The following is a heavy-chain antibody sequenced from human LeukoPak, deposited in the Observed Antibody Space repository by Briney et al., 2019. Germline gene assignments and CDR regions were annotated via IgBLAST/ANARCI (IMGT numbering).Heavy chain of an antibody. CDR3: AREDCTIGAVCSSLLDH. J-gene: IGHJ4*02. V-gene: IGHV3-74*01. CDR2: INSDASTI. Sequence: GGSLRLSCAASGLTFSSDWMHWVGQAPGKGVVWVSRINSDASTINYADSVKGRFTISRDNAKNTLYLQMNNLRAEDMAVYYCAREDCTIGAVCSSLLDHWGRGTLVTVSS. CDR1: GLTFSSDW. D-gene: IGHD2-8*01.